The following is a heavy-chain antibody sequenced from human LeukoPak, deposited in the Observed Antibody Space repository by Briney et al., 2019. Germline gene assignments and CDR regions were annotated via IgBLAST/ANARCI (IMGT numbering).Heavy chain of an antibody. Sequence: SGTLSLTCAVSGGSISSCNWWSWVRPPPGKGLEWIGEIYHSGSTNYNPSLKSRLTISVDKSNNQFSLKLSSVTAADTAIYYCAREPRGIPYVWFDSWGQGTLVTVSS. CDR1: GGSISSCNW. CDR2: IYHSGST. J-gene: IGHJ5*01. V-gene: IGHV4-4*02. CDR3: AREPRGIPYVWFDS. D-gene: IGHD2-21*01.